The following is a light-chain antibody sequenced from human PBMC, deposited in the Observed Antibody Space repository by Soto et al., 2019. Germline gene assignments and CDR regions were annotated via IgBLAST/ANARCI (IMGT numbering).Light chain of an antibody. CDR2: GAS. V-gene: IGKV3-20*01. J-gene: IGKJ1*01. CDR3: QQDGSAPRT. Sequence: EIVLTQSPGTLSLSPGERATLSCKASQSIKNSYLAWYQQRPGQAPRLLIYGASSRATGIPDRFSGSGSGTDFTLTISRLDPEEFAVYYCQQDGSAPRTFGEGTKVEI. CDR1: QSIKNSY.